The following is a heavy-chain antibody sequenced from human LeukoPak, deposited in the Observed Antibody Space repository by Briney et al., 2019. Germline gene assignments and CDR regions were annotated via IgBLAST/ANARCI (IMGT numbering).Heavy chain of an antibody. V-gene: IGHV1-3*03. CDR3: ARDSTPNDDYGDYGHFDY. CDR2: ITTGRGET. Sequence: GASVKVSCKASGYTFTDYALHWVRQAPGQSLEWMGWITTGRGETRYSQEFQRRITFTRDTSASTVYMELSSLRSEDTAVYYCARDSTPNDDYGDYGHFDYWGQGTLVTVSS. J-gene: IGHJ4*02. D-gene: IGHD4-17*01. CDR1: GYTFTDYA.